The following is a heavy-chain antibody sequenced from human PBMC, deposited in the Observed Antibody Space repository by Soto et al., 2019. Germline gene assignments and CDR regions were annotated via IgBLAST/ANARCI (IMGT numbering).Heavy chain of an antibody. D-gene: IGHD5-12*01. J-gene: IGHJ6*02. CDR2: IYPGDSDT. V-gene: IGHV5-51*01. CDR1: GYSFTSYW. Sequence: PGESLKISCQGPGYSFTSYWIGWVRQMPGKGLEWMGIIYPGDSDTRYSPSFQGQVTISADKSISTAYLQWSSLKASDTAMYYCARRALRGYGSDYGMDVWGQGTTVTVSS. CDR3: ARRALRGYGSDYGMDV.